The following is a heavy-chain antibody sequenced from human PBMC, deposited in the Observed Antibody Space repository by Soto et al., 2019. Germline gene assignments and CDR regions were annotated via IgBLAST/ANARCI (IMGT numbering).Heavy chain of an antibody. J-gene: IGHJ4*02. Sequence: QVQLQESGPGLLKPSQTLSLTCTVSGGSISSGGYYWSWSRQPPGKGLEWIGYIYYSGSTYYNPSLKSRVTISVDTSKNQFSLKLSSVTAADTAVYYCARVTYDYGDPRYYFDYWGQGTLVTVSS. D-gene: IGHD4-17*01. CDR3: ARVTYDYGDPRYYFDY. CDR2: IYYSGST. V-gene: IGHV4-31*03. CDR1: GGSISSGGYY.